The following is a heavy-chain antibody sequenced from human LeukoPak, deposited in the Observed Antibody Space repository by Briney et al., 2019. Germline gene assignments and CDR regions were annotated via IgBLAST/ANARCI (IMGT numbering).Heavy chain of an antibody. J-gene: IGHJ4*02. CDR2: INPNSGGT. V-gene: IGHV1-2*06. CDR1: GYTFTGYY. D-gene: IGHD3-10*01. Sequence: ASVMVSCEASGYTFTGYYMHWVRQAPGQGLEWMGRINPNSGGTNYAQKFQGRVTMTRDTSISTAYMELSRLRSDDTAVYYCARDRFGEFNFDYWGQGTLVTVSS. CDR3: ARDRFGEFNFDY.